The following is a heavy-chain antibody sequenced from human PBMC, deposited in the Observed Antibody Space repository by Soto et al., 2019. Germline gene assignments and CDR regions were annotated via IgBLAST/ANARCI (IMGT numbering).Heavy chain of an antibody. CDR1: GFTFSSYG. D-gene: IGHD2-15*01. CDR3: AREIVAGVFDY. Sequence: QVQLVESGGGVVQPGRSLRLSCAASGFTFSSYGMHWVRQAPGKGLEWVAVIWYDGSNKYYADSVKGRITISRDNSKNTLYLQMNSLRAEDTAVYYCAREIVAGVFDYWGQGTLVTVSS. J-gene: IGHJ4*02. V-gene: IGHV3-33*01. CDR2: IWYDGSNK.